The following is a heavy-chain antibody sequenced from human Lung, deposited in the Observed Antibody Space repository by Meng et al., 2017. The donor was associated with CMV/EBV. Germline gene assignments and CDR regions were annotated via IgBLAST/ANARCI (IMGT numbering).Heavy chain of an antibody. Sequence: GEXXRISCKGSGYNFDNYWIGWVRQMPGKGLEWMGLIYPGDSDTRYSPAFQGQVTISADKSISTAYLQWSGLKASDTAMYYCARRGSTWFVDDWGQGTLVTVSS. J-gene: IGHJ4*02. CDR3: ARRGSTWFVDD. D-gene: IGHD3-10*01. V-gene: IGHV5-51*01. CDR2: IYPGDSDT. CDR1: GYNFDNYW.